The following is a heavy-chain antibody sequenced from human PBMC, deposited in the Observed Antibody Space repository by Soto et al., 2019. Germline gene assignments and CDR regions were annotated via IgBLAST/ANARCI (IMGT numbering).Heavy chain of an antibody. CDR2: IYYRGST. Sequence: QVQLQESGPGLVKPSQTLSLTCTVSGGSIISGGYYWSWIRQHPGKGLEWIGYIYYRGSTYYNPSLKSRVTISVDTSKNQFSLKLSSVTAADTAVYYCARSPEATVTAFDYWGQGTLVTVSS. D-gene: IGHD4-17*01. CDR3: ARSPEATVTAFDY. CDR1: GGSIISGGYY. J-gene: IGHJ4*02. V-gene: IGHV4-31*03.